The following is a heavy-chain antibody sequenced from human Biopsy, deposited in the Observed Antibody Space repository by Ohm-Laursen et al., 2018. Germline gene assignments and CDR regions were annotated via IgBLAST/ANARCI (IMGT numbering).Heavy chain of an antibody. CDR2: INPTGGTT. CDR1: GYTFADYY. Sequence: ASVKVSCKASGYTFADYYVQWVRQAPGQGLEWIGIINPTGGTTSYAEKFQGRVTLTRDTSTGTVYLELNSLIYEDTALYYCARDETGSSVFGPYYYGMDVWGQGTTVAVSS. J-gene: IGHJ6*02. V-gene: IGHV1-46*01. CDR3: ARDETGSSVFGPYYYGMDV. D-gene: IGHD3-9*01.